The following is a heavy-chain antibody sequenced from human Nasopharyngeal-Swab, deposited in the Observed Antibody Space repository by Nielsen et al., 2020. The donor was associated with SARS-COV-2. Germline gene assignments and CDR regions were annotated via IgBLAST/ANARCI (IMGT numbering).Heavy chain of an antibody. D-gene: IGHD3-10*01. CDR3: ASPSDYYGSGSY. J-gene: IGHJ4*02. Sequence: SCAASGFTFDDYAMHWVRPAPGKGLEWVSGISWNSGSIGYADSVKGRFTISRDNAKNSLYLQMNSLRAEDTALYYCASPSDYYGSGSYWGQGTLVTVSS. CDR1: GFTFDDYA. CDR2: ISWNSGSI. V-gene: IGHV3-9*01.